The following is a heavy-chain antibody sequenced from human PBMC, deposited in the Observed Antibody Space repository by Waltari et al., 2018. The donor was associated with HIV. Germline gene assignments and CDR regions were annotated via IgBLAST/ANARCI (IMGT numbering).Heavy chain of an antibody. Sequence: LVESGGGSVQPGRSLKLSCAASGFSFSGYWMHWVRQSPGKGLVWVERINSDGSATNYAGSVQGRFSISRDNRNSVLYLYMNKLRVDDTAVYYCTKEGYAYDFWSGSNSYYGLDVWGQGTTVTVSS. CDR1: GFSFSGYW. V-gene: IGHV3-74*02. CDR3: TKEGYAYDFWSGSNSYYGLDV. D-gene: IGHD3-3*01. J-gene: IGHJ6*02. CDR2: INSDGSAT.